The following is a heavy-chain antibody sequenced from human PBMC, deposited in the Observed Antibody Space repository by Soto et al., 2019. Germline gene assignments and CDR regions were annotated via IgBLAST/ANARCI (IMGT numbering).Heavy chain of an antibody. CDR1: GYTFTGYY. CDR3: ARDRAGTVTNFDY. V-gene: IGHV1-2*04. D-gene: IGHD4-17*01. CDR2: INPNSGGT. J-gene: IGHJ4*02. Sequence: ASVKVSCKASGYTFTGYYMYWVRQAPGQGLEWMGWINPNSGGTNYAQKFQGWVTMTRDTSISTAYMELSRLRSDDTAVYYCARDRAGTVTNFDYWGQGTLVTVSS.